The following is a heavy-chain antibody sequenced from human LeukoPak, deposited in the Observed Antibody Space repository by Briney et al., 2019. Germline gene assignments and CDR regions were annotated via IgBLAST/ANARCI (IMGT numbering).Heavy chain of an antibody. CDR1: DSSIRSNYL. V-gene: IGHV4-38-2*02. CDR3: ASVGASHYGDWFFDY. D-gene: IGHD4-17*01. CDR2: VDQSGST. J-gene: IGHJ4*02. Sequence: SETLSLTCTVSDSSIRSNYLWGWIRQPPGKGLEWIGNVDQSGSTYYNPSLKSRATISLDTPKKQFSLKLTSVTAADTAVYYCASVGASHYGDWFFDYWGQGTLVTVSS.